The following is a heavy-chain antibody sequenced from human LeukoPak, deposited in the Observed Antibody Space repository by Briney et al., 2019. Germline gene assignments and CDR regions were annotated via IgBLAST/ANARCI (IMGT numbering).Heavy chain of an antibody. J-gene: IGHJ2*01. Sequence: GASVKVSCKGSGYTFTNYDINWVRQATGQGPEWMGWMNTETRDTGYAQKFQGRVTKTSDTSMITAYMELTSLRSEDTAVYYCTRSLLGAGVYFDLWGRGTQVTVSS. D-gene: IGHD1-26*01. CDR2: MNTETRDT. V-gene: IGHV1-8*01. CDR3: TRSLLGAGVYFDL. CDR1: GYTFTNYD.